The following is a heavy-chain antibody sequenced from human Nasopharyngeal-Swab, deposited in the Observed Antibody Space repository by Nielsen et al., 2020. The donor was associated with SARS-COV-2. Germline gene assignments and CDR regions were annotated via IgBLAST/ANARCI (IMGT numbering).Heavy chain of an antibody. CDR2: VYSGGRT. CDR3: ATFPPSYCGGPTHYCDY. Sequence: GRQAPGKGLEWVSIVYSGGRTSYADSVNGRFSVSRHNSENTVYLQMNSLRTDDTALYYCATFPPSYCGGPTHYCDYWGQGTQVTVSS. J-gene: IGHJ4*02. V-gene: IGHV3-53*04. D-gene: IGHD2-21*01.